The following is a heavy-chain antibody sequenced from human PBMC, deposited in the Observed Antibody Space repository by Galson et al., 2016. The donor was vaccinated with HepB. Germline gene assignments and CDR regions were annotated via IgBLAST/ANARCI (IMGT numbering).Heavy chain of an antibody. J-gene: IGHJ6*02. V-gene: IGHV5-51*01. CDR3: AGVPHMAAPYDHGIDV. CDR2: IYPGDSDT. Sequence: QSGAEVKKPGESLKISCKGSGYTSTTYWIGWVRQRPGKGLEWMGIIYPGDSDTRYSPSFQGQGQFTMSADKSISTAYLQWSSLKASDTAMYYCAGVPHMAAPYDHGIDVWGQGTTVIVSS. D-gene: IGHD6-13*01. CDR1: GYTSTTYW.